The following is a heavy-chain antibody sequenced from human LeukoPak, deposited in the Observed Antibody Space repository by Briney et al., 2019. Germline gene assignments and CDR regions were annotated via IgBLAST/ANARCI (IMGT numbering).Heavy chain of an antibody. D-gene: IGHD3-3*01. V-gene: IGHV1-69*04. CDR3: AREGFWSGLIDY. CDR1: GGTFSSYA. J-gene: IGHJ4*02. CDR2: IIPILGIA. Sequence: ASVKVSCKASGGTFSSYAISWVRQAPGQGLEWMGRIIPILGIANYAQKFQGRVTITADKSTSTAYMELSSLRSEDTAVYYCAREGFWSGLIDYWGQGTLVTVSS.